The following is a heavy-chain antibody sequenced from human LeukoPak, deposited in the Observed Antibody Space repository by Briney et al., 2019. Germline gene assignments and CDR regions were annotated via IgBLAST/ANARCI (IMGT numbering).Heavy chain of an antibody. D-gene: IGHD5-18*01. Sequence: GGSLRLSCEASGFIFSESAMNWVRQAPGQGLQWVATVSGSGGGTYYADSVKGRFTISRDNSQNMVYLQMDGLRTEDTAIYYCAKRSGYSYGHFDYWGRGTMLTVSS. V-gene: IGHV3-23*01. CDR3: AKRSGYSYGHFDY. CDR1: GFIFSESA. J-gene: IGHJ4*02. CDR2: VSGSGGGT.